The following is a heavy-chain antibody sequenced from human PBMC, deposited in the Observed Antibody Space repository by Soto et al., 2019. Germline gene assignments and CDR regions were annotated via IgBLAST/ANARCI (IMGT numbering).Heavy chain of an antibody. J-gene: IGHJ3*02. CDR3: ARGTYRCGWPGDAFDI. Sequence: ASVKVSCKASGYTFTSYAMHWVRQAPGQRLEWMGWINAGNGNTKYSQKFQGRVTITRDTSASTAYMELSSLRSEDTAVYYCARGTYRCGWPGDAFDIWGQGTMVTVSS. D-gene: IGHD6-19*01. CDR1: GYTFTSYA. V-gene: IGHV1-3*01. CDR2: INAGNGNT.